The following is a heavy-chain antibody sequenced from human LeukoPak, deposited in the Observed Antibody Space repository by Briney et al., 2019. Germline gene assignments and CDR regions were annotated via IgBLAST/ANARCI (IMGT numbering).Heavy chain of an antibody. D-gene: IGHD1-14*01. CDR3: ARRAGVYSHPYDY. V-gene: IGHV3-9*01. J-gene: IGHJ4*02. CDR1: GFTFDDYA. CDR2: ISWNSGSI. Sequence: GGSLRLSCAASGFTFDDYAMHWVRQAPGKGLEWVSGISWNSGSIGYADSVKDRFTISRDNSKNTLYLQMNSLRAEDTAIYYCARRAGVYSHPYDYWGQGTLVTVSS.